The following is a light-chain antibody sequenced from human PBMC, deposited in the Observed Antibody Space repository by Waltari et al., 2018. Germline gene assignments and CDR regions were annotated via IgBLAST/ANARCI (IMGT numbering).Light chain of an antibody. J-gene: IGKJ4*01. CDR1: QSIHNY. CDR3: QQRRNWPLT. CDR2: DTS. V-gene: IGKV3-11*01. Sequence: DIVLTQSPATLSLSPGERVTLPCRASQSIHNYLAWYQQKPGQAPRLLIYDTSNRATGISARFSGSGFGTDFTLTISSLEPEDFAVYYCQQRRNWPLTFGGGTKVEIK.